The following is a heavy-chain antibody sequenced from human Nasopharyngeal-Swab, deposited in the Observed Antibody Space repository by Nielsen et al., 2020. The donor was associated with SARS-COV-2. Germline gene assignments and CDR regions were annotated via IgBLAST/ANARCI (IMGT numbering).Heavy chain of an antibody. CDR1: GFTFSTYS. J-gene: IGHJ3*02. D-gene: IGHD1-1*01. Sequence: GESLKISCAASGFTFSTYSMNWVRRTPGKGLEWVSYISSGSSSIFYADSVKGRFTISRDNAKKSLFLQMNSLRAEDTAVYYCARDRRYAPPPDAFDIWGQGTMVTVSS. V-gene: IGHV3-48*04. CDR2: ISSGSSSI. CDR3: ARDRRYAPPPDAFDI.